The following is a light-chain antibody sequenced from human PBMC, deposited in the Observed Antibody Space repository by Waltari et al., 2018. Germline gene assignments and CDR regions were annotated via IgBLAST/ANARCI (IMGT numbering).Light chain of an antibody. Sequence: EIVMTQSPDTLSVSPGDRATLSCRVSQNVNRNLAWYQKKRGQAPRLLISGASARAAGIPPRFSGGGSGTEFTLTISSLQSEDFAVYYCQHYNNWPRTFGQGTKVEIK. V-gene: IGKV3-15*01. J-gene: IGKJ1*01. CDR2: GAS. CDR3: QHYNNWPRT. CDR1: QNVNRN.